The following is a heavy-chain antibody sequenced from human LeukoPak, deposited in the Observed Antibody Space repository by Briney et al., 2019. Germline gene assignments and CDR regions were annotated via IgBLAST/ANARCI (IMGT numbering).Heavy chain of an antibody. CDR1: GFTFSTYT. Sequence: GGSLRLSCAASGFTFSTYTMIWVRQAPGKGLEWVSSISTSSSDIYYGDSVKGRFTISRDNAKNSVFLQMNSLRAADTAVYYSARAGYSSSLFDYYFYMDVWGKGTTVTVSS. CDR3: ARAGYSSSLFDYYFYMDV. CDR2: ISTSSSDI. V-gene: IGHV3-21*01. J-gene: IGHJ6*03. D-gene: IGHD6-13*01.